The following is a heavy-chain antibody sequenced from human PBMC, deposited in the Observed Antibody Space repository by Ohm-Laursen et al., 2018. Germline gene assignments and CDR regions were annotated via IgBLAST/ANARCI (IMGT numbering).Heavy chain of an antibody. CDR1: GGSISSYY. V-gene: IGHV4-59*08. CDR2: IYYSGTT. J-gene: IGHJ4*02. CDR3: ASHNFDSSGYYSPPRY. Sequence: GTLSLTCPVSGGSISSYYWSWIRQPPGKGLEWIGYIYYSGTTNYNPSLLGRVTISLDTSKNQFSLKLSSVTAADTAVYYCASHNFDSSGYYSPPRYWGQGTLVTVSS. D-gene: IGHD3-22*01.